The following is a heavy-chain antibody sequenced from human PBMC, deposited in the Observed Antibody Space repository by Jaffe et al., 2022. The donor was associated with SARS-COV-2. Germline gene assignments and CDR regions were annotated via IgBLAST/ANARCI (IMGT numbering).Heavy chain of an antibody. CDR1: GDSMSSSS. CDR3: ARLGASMTFFDT. V-gene: IGHV4-59*01. J-gene: IGHJ4*02. CDR2: LHSDGTT. Sequence: QVRLQESGPRLVRPSETLSLTCTASGDSMSSSSWSWIRRPPGKGLEWIGYLHSDGTTSYRPSLQSRVVISLDTSKSQVSLTLTSVTAADTAVYYCARLGASMTFFDTWGQGILVTVS. D-gene: IGHD3-16*01.